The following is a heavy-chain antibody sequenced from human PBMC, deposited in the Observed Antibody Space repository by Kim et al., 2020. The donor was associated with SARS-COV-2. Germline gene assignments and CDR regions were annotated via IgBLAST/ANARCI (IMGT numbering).Heavy chain of an antibody. CDR3: ARLGPVTANYYYGMDV. V-gene: IGHV3-53*01. D-gene: IGHD2-21*02. J-gene: IGHJ6*02. Sequence: SRGGRFTISRDNSMNTVYLQMNRLGAEDTAVYFCARLGPVTANYYYGMDVWGQGTTVTVSS.